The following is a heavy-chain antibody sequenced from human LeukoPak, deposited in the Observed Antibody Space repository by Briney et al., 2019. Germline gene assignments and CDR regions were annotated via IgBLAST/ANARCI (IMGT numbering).Heavy chain of an antibody. CDR1: GGSISSYY. Sequence: PSETLSLTCTVSGGSISSYYWSWIRQPPGKGLEWIGYIYYSGSTNYNPSLKSRVTISVDTSKNQFSLKLSSVTAADTAVYYCARSHSVWSSFDYWGQGTLVTVSS. CDR3: ARSHSVWSSFDY. CDR2: IYYSGST. D-gene: IGHD3-16*01. V-gene: IGHV4-59*01. J-gene: IGHJ4*02.